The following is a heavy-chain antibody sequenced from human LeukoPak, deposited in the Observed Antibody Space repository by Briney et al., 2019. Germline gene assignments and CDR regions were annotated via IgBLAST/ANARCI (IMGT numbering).Heavy chain of an antibody. CDR3: VRVKEMAINGDFDY. Sequence: GGSLRLSCVASGFTFSSHTMNWVRQAPGKGLEWVSFFTSSGAIDYAGSVQGRFTMSRDNAKNSLYLKMSSLRDEDRAGYDCVRVKEMAINGDFDYWGQGTRVTVSS. D-gene: IGHD5-24*01. J-gene: IGHJ4*02. CDR2: FTSSGAI. CDR1: GFTFSSHT. V-gene: IGHV3-48*02.